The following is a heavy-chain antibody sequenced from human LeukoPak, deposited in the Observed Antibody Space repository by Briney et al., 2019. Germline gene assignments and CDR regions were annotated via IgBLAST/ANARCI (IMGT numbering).Heavy chain of an antibody. D-gene: IGHD3-22*01. J-gene: IGHJ4*02. CDR1: GYTFTGYY. CDR2: INPNSGGT. Sequence: ASVTVSCKASGYTFTGYYMHWVRQAPGQGLGWMGWINPNSGGTNYAQKFQGRVTMTRDTSISTAYMELSRLRSDDTAVYYCAREANDSSGYYIFDYWGQGTLVTVSS. V-gene: IGHV1-2*02. CDR3: AREANDSSGYYIFDY.